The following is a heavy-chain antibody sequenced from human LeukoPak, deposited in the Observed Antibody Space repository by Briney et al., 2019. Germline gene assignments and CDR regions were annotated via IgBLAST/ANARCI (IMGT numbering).Heavy chain of an antibody. D-gene: IGHD5-12*01. V-gene: IGHV3-21*01. CDR2: ISSSSSCI. CDR3: ARDWDSGYSGYDSYALDI. CDR1: GFTFSSYS. Sequence: GGSLRLSCAAPGFTFSSYSMNWVRQAPGKGLEWVSSISSSSSCIYYADSVKGRFTISRDNAKNSLYLQMNSLRAEDTAVYYCARDWDSGYSGYDSYALDIWGQGTMVTVSS. J-gene: IGHJ3*02.